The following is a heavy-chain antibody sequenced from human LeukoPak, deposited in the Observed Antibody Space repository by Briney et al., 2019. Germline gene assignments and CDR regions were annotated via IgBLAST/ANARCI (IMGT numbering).Heavy chain of an antibody. Sequence: SVKVSCKASGGTFSSYAISWVRQAPGQGLEWMGRIIPILGIANYAQKFQGRVTITADKSTSTAYMELSSLRSEDTAVYYCARWIAAAGAGYYFDYWGQGTLVTVSS. CDR1: GGTFSSYA. CDR2: IIPILGIA. D-gene: IGHD6-13*01. V-gene: IGHV1-69*04. J-gene: IGHJ4*02. CDR3: ARWIAAAGAGYYFDY.